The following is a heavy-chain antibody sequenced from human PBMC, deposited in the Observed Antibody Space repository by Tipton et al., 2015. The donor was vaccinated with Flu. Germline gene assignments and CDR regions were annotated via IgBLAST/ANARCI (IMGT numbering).Heavy chain of an antibody. CDR3: ARRDYSNYVSEPQNWFDP. CDR2: IYHSGTT. D-gene: IGHD4-11*01. V-gene: IGHV4-39*07. CDR1: GGSISSGGYY. Sequence: TLSLTCTVSGGSISSGGYYWSWVRQHPGKGLEWIGTIYHSGTTYYNPSLKSRLTISVDTSKNQFSLKLSSVTAADTAVYYCARRDYSNYVSEPQNWFDPWGQGALVTVSS. J-gene: IGHJ5*02.